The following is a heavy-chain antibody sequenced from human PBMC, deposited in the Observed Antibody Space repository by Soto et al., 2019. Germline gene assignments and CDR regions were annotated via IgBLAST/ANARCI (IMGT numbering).Heavy chain of an antibody. CDR1: GYTFTSYD. J-gene: IGHJ6*03. CDR3: ARGPYYDFWSGYYNYYYMDV. V-gene: IGHV1-8*01. Sequence: QVQLVQSGAEVKKPGASVKVSCKASGYTFTSYDINWVRQATGQGLEWMGWMNPNSGNTGYAQKFQGRVTMTRNTSISTAYMELSSLRSEDTAVYYCARGPYYDFWSGYYNYYYMDVWGKGTTVTVSS. CDR2: MNPNSGNT. D-gene: IGHD3-3*01.